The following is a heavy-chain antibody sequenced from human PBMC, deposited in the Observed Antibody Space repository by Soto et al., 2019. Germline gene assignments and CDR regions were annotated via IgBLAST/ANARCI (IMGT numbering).Heavy chain of an antibody. CDR2: TRNKANSYTT. CDR1: GFTFSDRH. J-gene: IGHJ5*02. V-gene: IGHV3-72*01. Sequence: EVHLVESGGGLVQPGGSLRLSCAASGFTFSDRHMDWVRQAPGKGLEWVGRTRNKANSYTTEYAASVKGRFTISRDDSKNSLYLQMNSLKTEDTAVYYCSRDLGSWGQGTLVTVSS. CDR3: SRDLGS.